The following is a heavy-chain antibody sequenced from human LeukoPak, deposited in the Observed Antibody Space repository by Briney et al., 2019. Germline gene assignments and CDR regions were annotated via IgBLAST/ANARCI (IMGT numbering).Heavy chain of an antibody. CDR3: ARGGLISLANTPLGAFDI. J-gene: IGHJ3*02. D-gene: IGHD3/OR15-3a*01. Sequence: SETLSLTCTVSGGSISSYYWSWIRQPPGKGLEWIGYIYYSGSTNYNPSLKSRVTISVDTSKNQFSLQLNSVTPEDTAIYYCARGGLISLANTPLGAFDIWGQGTMVSVSS. CDR2: IYYSGST. CDR1: GGSISSYY. V-gene: IGHV4-59*12.